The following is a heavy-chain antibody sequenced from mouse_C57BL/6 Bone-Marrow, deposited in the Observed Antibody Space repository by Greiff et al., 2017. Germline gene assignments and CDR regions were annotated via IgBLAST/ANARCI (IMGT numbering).Heavy chain of an antibody. J-gene: IGHJ3*01. CDR1: GFNIKDDY. V-gene: IGHV14-4*01. D-gene: IGHD1-1*01. CDR3: TITTVVEEGWFAY. Sequence: VTLKESGAELVRPGASVKLSCTASGFNIKDDYMHWVKQRPEQGLEWIGWIDPENGDTEYASKFQGKATITADTSSNTAYLQLSSLTSEDTAVYYCTITTVVEEGWFAYWGQGTLVTVSA. CDR2: IDPENGDT.